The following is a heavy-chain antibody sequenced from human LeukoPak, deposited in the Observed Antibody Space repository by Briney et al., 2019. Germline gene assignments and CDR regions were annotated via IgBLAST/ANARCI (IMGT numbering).Heavy chain of an antibody. J-gene: IGHJ6*03. CDR1: GYTFTSYG. V-gene: IGHV1-18*01. CDR2: ISAYNGNT. Sequence: ASVKVSCKASGYTFTSYGISWVGQAPGQGLEWMGWISAYNGNTNYAQKLQGRVTMTTDTSTSTAYMELRSLRSDDTAVYHCARDGPDIVVVPAAADYYYYMDVWGKGTTVTVSS. D-gene: IGHD2-2*01. CDR3: ARDGPDIVVVPAAADYYYYMDV.